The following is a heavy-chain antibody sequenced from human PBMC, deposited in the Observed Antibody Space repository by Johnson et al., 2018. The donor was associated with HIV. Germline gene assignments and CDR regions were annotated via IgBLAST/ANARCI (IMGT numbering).Heavy chain of an antibody. D-gene: IGHD6-19*01. CDR1: GFTFSSYA. CDR2: ISYDGNNK. CDR3: ARELGSGWGETADAFDI. V-gene: IGHV3-30-3*01. J-gene: IGHJ3*02. Sequence: QMLLVESGGGVVQPGRSLRLSCAASGFTFSSYAMHWVRQAPGKGLEWVAVISYDGNNKYYADSVKGRFTISRDNSKNTLYLQMNSLRAEDTAVYYCARELGSGWGETADAFDIWGQGTMVTVSS.